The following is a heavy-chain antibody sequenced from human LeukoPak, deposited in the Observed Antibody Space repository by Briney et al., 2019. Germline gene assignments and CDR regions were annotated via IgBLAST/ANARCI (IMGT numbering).Heavy chain of an antibody. CDR3: ARVDCSSTSCPLYYYYYMDV. V-gene: IGHV1-69*13. CDR1: GGTFSSYA. CDR2: IIPIFGTA. D-gene: IGHD2-2*01. Sequence: SVKVSCKASGGTFSSYAISWVRQAPGQGLEWMGGIIPIFGTANYAQKFQGRVTITADESTSTAYMELSSLRSEDTAVYYCARVDCSSTSCPLYYYYYMDVWGKGTTVTVSS. J-gene: IGHJ6*03.